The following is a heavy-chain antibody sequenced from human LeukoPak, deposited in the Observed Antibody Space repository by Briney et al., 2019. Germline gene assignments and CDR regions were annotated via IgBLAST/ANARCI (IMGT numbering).Heavy chain of an antibody. Sequence: LSLTCAVYGGSFSGFYWSWIRQPPGKGLEWVSYISSSGSTIYYADSVKGRFTISRDNTKNSLYLQMNSLRAEDTAVFYCARDQYDTWSRRGNFDSWGQGTLVIVSS. CDR1: GGSFSGFY. CDR3: ARDQYDTWSRRGNFDS. V-gene: IGHV3-11*01. CDR2: ISSSGSTI. D-gene: IGHD3-3*01. J-gene: IGHJ4*02.